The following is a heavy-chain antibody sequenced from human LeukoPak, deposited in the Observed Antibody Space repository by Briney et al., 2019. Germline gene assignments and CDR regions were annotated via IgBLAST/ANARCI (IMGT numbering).Heavy chain of an antibody. CDR1: GLTFSNFK. V-gene: IGHV3-23*01. CDR2: ISDSGRTT. CDR3: AKDSWGANH. Sequence: GGSLRLSCVVSGLTFSNFKMNWVRQAPGKGLEWVSYISDSGRTTFYADSVKGRFTISRDNSKNTLYLQMNSLRAEDTAVYYCAKDSWGANHWGQGTLVTVSS. D-gene: IGHD1-26*01. J-gene: IGHJ4*02.